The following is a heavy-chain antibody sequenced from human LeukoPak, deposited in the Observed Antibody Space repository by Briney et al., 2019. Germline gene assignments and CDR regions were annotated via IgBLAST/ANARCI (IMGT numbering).Heavy chain of an antibody. V-gene: IGHV4-4*07. CDR1: GGSISIYY. CDR2: IYTSGST. Sequence: PSETLSLTCTVSGGSISIYYWSWIRQPAGKGLEWIGRIYTSGSTNYNPSLKSRVTMSVDTSKNQFSLKLSSVTAADTAVYYCARVGGLESQQLTLDNWFDPWGQGTLVTVSS. D-gene: IGHD6-13*01. CDR3: ARVGGLESQQLTLDNWFDP. J-gene: IGHJ5*02.